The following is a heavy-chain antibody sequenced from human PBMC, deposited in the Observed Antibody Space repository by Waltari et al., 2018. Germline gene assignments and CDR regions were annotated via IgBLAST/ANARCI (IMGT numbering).Heavy chain of an antibody. CDR3: ARDSSDIVATTRKAFDI. Sequence: QVQLVQSGAEVKKPGSSVKVSCKASGGTFSSYAISWVRQAPGQGLEWMGGIIPILGIANYAQKFQGRVTITADESTSTAYMELSSLRSEDTAVYYCARDSSDIVATTRKAFDIWGQGTMVTVSS. CDR2: IIPILGIA. J-gene: IGHJ3*02. CDR1: GGTFSSYA. V-gene: IGHV1-69*04. D-gene: IGHD5-12*01.